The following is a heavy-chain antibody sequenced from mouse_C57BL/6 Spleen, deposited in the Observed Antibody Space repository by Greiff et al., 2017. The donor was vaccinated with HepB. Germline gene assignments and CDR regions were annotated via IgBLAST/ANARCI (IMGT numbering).Heavy chain of an antibody. V-gene: IGHV1-82*01. CDR2: IYPGDGDT. CDR1: GYAFSSSW. D-gene: IGHD2-3*01. Sequence: QVQLKESGPELVKPGASVKISCKASGYAFSSSWMNWVKQRPGKGLEWIGRIYPGDGDTNYNGKFKGKATLTADKSSSTAYMQLSSLTSEDSAVYFCARRRPIYDGSLYYFDYWGQGTTLTVSS. J-gene: IGHJ2*01. CDR3: ARRRPIYDGSLYYFDY.